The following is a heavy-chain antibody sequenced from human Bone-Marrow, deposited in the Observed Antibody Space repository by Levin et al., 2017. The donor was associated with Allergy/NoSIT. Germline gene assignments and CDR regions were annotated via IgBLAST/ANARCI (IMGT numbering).Heavy chain of an antibody. CDR1: AFTVSSYN. CDR3: ARDVAGDCSGGSCRPSTPFDF. J-gene: IGHJ4*02. CDR2: ISSDGATR. Sequence: GGSLRLSCAASAFTVSSYNMNWVRQAPGKGLEWVSYISSDGATRYYPDSVKGRFTISRDSAKNSVYLQMNSLRAEETAVYYCARDVAGDCSGGSCRPSTPFDFWGQGTLVTVSS. D-gene: IGHD2-15*01. V-gene: IGHV3-48*01.